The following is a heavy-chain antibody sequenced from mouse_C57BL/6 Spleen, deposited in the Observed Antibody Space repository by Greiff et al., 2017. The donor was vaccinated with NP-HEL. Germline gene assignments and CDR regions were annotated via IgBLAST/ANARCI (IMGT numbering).Heavy chain of an antibody. CDR3: ARDGNYGEYYAMDY. V-gene: IGHV5-6*01. CDR1: GFTFSSYG. CDR2: ISSGGSYT. Sequence: EVQLVESGGDLVKPGGSLKLSCAASGFTFSSYGMSWVRQTPDKRLEWVATISSGGSYTYYLDSVKGRFTISRDNAKNTLYLQMSSLKSEDTAMYYCARDGNYGEYYAMDYWGQGTSVTVSS. D-gene: IGHD2-1*01. J-gene: IGHJ4*01.